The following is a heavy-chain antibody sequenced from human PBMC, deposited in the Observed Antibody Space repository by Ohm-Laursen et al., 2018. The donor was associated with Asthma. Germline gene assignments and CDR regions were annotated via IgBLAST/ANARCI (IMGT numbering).Heavy chain of an antibody. D-gene: IGHD5-24*01. CDR1: GGTFSSYA. V-gene: IGHV1-69*13. J-gene: IGHJ4*02. Sequence: SVKVSCNASGGTFSSYAISWVRQAPGQGLEWMGGIIPIFGTANYAQKFQGRVTITADESTSTAYMELSSLRSEDTAVYYCARGVDTWEIEMATIERHYFDYWGQGALVNVSS. CDR2: IIPIFGTA. CDR3: ARGVDTWEIEMATIERHYFDY.